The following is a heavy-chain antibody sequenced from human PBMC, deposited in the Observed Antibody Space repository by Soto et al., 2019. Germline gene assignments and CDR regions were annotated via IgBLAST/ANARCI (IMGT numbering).Heavy chain of an antibody. CDR2: INHSGST. D-gene: IGHD6-19*01. Sequence: QVQLQQWGAGLLKPSETLSLTCAVYGGSFSGYYWSWIRQPPGKGLEWIGEINHSGSTNYNPYLKSPVTISVATSKNQFSMKLSSVTAADTAVYYCARGKQWLVYWGQGTLVTVSS. V-gene: IGHV4-34*01. CDR3: ARGKQWLVY. J-gene: IGHJ4*02. CDR1: GGSFSGYY.